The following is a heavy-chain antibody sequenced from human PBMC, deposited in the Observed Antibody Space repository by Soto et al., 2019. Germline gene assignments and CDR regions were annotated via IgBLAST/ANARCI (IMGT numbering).Heavy chain of an antibody. D-gene: IGHD3-3*01. CDR2: ISNSGNLI. Sequence: QVQMVEFGGGLVKPGGSLRLSCAASGLNFSDYYMSWIRQAPGKGLEWVADISNSGNLIYYADSVMGRFSISRDNAKNSLYLQLSRLRAEDTGVYYCAVTKYDFWSGYYVSWGQGILVTVSS. V-gene: IGHV3-11*01. CDR3: AVTKYDFWSGYYVS. CDR1: GLNFSDYY. J-gene: IGHJ5*02.